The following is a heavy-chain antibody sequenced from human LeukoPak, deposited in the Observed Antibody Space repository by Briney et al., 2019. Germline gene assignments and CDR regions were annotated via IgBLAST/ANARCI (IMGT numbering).Heavy chain of an antibody. CDR3: AKDKASVAAKGPFDY. J-gene: IGHJ4*02. Sequence: GGSLRLSCAASEFTFSNYAMTWVRQAPGKGLKWVSSISGSGASTYYADSVKGRFTISRDNSNNTLYLQFNSLRAEDTAVYYCAKDKASVAAKGPFDYWGQGTLVTVSS. CDR1: EFTFSNYA. D-gene: IGHD2-15*01. V-gene: IGHV3-23*01. CDR2: ISGSGAST.